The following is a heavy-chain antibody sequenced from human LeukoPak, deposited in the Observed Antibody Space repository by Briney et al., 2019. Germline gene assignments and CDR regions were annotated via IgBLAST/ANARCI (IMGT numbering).Heavy chain of an antibody. D-gene: IGHD3-9*01. CDR2: ISAYNGNT. J-gene: IGHJ4*02. V-gene: IGHV1-18*01. CDR1: GYTFTSYG. Sequence: ASVKVSCKASGYTFTSYGISWVRQAPGQGLELMGWISAYNGNTNYAQKLQGRVTITTDTSTSTAYMELRSLRSDDTVVYYCARKYYDILTGYYKTFDYWGQGTLVTVSS. CDR3: ARKYYDILTGYYKTFDY.